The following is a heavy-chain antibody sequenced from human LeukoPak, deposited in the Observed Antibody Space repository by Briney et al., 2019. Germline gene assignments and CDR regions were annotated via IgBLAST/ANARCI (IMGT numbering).Heavy chain of an antibody. CDR3: ARDTRVYDSSGYYWDYFDY. CDR2: IYTSGST. D-gene: IGHD3-22*01. Sequence: SETLSLTCTVSGGSISSYYWSWIRQPAGKGLEWIGRIYTSGSTNYNPSLKSRVTMSVDTSKNQFSLKLSSVTAADTAVYYCARDTRVYDSSGYYWDYFDYWGQGTLVTVSS. V-gene: IGHV4-4*07. CDR1: GGSISSYY. J-gene: IGHJ4*02.